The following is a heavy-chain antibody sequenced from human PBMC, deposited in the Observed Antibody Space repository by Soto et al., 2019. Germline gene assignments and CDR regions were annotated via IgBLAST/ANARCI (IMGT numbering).Heavy chain of an antibody. J-gene: IGHJ4*02. CDR1: GFTFSSYG. D-gene: IGHD6-13*01. CDR2: ISYDGSNK. Sequence: GGSLRLSCAASGFTFSSYGMHWVRQAPGKGLEWVAVISYDGSNKYYADSAKGRFTISRDNSKNTLYLQMNSLRAEDTAVYYCAKVPGIAAAGTFDYWGQGTLVTVSS. V-gene: IGHV3-30*18. CDR3: AKVPGIAAAGTFDY.